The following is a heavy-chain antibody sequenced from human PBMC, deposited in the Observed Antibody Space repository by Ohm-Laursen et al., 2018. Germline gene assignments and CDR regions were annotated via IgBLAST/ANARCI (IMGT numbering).Heavy chain of an antibody. CDR2: VSYDERYK. D-gene: IGHD2-15*01. V-gene: IGHV3-30*18. CDR1: GFTFSNYW. CDR3: AKDVGVAFAYDS. J-gene: IGHJ4*02. Sequence: SLRLSCAASGFTFSNYWMHWVRQAPGKGLEWVAVVSYDERYKNYVDSVKGRFTVSRDNSKDTLYLQMNSLRNEDTAIYYCAKDVGVAFAYDSWGQGTLVTVSS.